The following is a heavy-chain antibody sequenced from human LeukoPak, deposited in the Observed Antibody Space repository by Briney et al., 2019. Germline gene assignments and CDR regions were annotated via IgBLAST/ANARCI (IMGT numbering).Heavy chain of an antibody. CDR2: VYSGGST. V-gene: IGHV3-66*01. CDR1: GFIVTNNY. CDR3: ARDPPAVLIDTYG. J-gene: IGHJ4*02. D-gene: IGHD2-8*01. Sequence: GGSLRLSCTASGFIVTNNYINWVRRAPGKGLEWVSLVYSGGSTCYADSVKGRFTISRDNSKNMVYLQMNSLRAEDTAMYYCARDPPAVLIDTYGWGQGTLVTVSS.